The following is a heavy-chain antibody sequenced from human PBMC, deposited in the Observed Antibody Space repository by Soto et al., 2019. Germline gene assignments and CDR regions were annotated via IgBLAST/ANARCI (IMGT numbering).Heavy chain of an antibody. CDR2: ISSSSSYI. Sequence: PGGSLRLSCAASGFTFSSYSMNWVRQAPGKGLEWVSSISSSSSYIYYADSVKGRFTISRDNAKNSLYLQMNSLRAEDTAVYYCARDDPATIYYYYYMDVCGKGTTVTVSS. CDR3: ARDDPATIYYYYYMDV. V-gene: IGHV3-21*01. D-gene: IGHD5-12*01. CDR1: GFTFSSYS. J-gene: IGHJ6*03.